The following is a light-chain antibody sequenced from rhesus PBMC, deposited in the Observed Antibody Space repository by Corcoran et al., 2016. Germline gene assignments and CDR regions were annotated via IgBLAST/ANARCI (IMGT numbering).Light chain of an antibody. CDR2: YAN. V-gene: IGKV1-32*03. Sequence: DIQMSQSPSSLSASVGDRVTITCRASQGISSYLNWYQQKPGKAPKLLIYYANCLASGVPSMFSGSGSGTDYTLTISSMQPEDFATYYCQQGYSTPYSFGQGTKVEIK. CDR3: QQGYSTPYS. CDR1: QGISSY. J-gene: IGKJ2*01.